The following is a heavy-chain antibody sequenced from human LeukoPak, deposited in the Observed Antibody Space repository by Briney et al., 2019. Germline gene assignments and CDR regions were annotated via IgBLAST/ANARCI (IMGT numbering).Heavy chain of an antibody. CDR2: INPSGGST. CDR3: ARDRYSSSSLFDF. Sequence: ASVKVSCKASGYTFTNYYIHWLRQAPGQGLEWMGIINPSGGSTTYAQKFQGRVTITRDTPTSTVYMVLSSLRSEDTAVYYCARDRYSSSSLFDFWGQGTLVIVSS. D-gene: IGHD6-6*01. CDR1: GYTFTNYY. V-gene: IGHV1-46*01. J-gene: IGHJ4*02.